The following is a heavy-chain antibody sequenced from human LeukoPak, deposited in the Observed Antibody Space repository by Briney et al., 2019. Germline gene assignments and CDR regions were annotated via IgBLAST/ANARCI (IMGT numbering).Heavy chain of an antibody. D-gene: IGHD2-2*01. CDR1: GLTVSNAW. CDR2: IRSSSDGGTT. V-gene: IGHV3-15*01. CDR3: TRMNYARFDP. J-gene: IGHJ5*02. Sequence: GGSLRLFCAASGLTVSNAWVSWVRQAPGKGLEWVGRIRSSSDGGTTDYAAPVKGRFTISRDDSENTLFLRMSSLETEDTAVYYCTRMNYARFDPWGQGTLVTVSS.